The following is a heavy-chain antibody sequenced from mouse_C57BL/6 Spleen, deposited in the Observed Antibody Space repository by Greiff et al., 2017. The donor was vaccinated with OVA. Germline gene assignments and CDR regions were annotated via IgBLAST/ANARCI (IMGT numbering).Heavy chain of an antibody. CDR3: AEMGETAQATRAMDY. D-gene: IGHD3-2*02. V-gene: IGHV2-2*01. Sequence: VKLMESGPGLVQPSQSLSITCTVSGFSLTSYGVHWVRQSPGKGLEWLGVIWSGGSTDYNAAFISRLSISKDNSKSQVFFKMNSLQADDTAIYYCAEMGETAQATRAMDYWGQGTSVTVSS. J-gene: IGHJ4*01. CDR2: IWSGGST. CDR1: GFSLTSYG.